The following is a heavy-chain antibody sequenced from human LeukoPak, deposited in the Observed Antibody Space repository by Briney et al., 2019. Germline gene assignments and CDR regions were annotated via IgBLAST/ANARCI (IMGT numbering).Heavy chain of an antibody. CDR2: ISGSGGST. CDR3: ARAPYCGGDCPADYYYYYMDV. V-gene: IGHV3-23*01. CDR1: GFTFSSYA. D-gene: IGHD2-21*02. J-gene: IGHJ6*03. Sequence: PGGSLRLSCAASGFTFSSYAMSWVRQAPGKGLEWVSAISGSGGSTYYADSVKGRFTISRDNSKNTLYLQMNSLRAEDTAVCYCARAPYCGGDCPADYYYYYMDVWGKGTTVTVSS.